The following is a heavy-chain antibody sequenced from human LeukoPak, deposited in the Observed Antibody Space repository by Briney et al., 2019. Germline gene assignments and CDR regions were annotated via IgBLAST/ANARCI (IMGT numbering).Heavy chain of an antibody. CDR1: GGSISSSSYY. J-gene: IGHJ5*02. CDR3: ARTQQRLPFDP. CDR2: IYYSGST. D-gene: IGHD6-13*01. V-gene: IGHV4-39*07. Sequence: SETLSLTCTVSGGSISSSSYYWGWIRQPPGKGLEWIGSIYYSGSTYYNPSLKSRVTISVDTSKNQFSLKLSSVTAADTAVYYCARTQQRLPFDPWGQGTLVTVSS.